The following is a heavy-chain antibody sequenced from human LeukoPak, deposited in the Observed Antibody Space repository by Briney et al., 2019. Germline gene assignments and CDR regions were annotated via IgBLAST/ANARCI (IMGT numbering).Heavy chain of an antibody. Sequence: SETVSLTCTVFGDSITNSHWTWIRLPPGKGLEWIAYIYYTGYTNYNPSLKSRVSISVDTSKNQLSLKLISVTAADTAVYYCARAPIGSVDYWGPGAQVTVSS. D-gene: IGHD1-1*01. CDR1: GDSITNSH. CDR2: IYYTGYT. J-gene: IGHJ4*02. V-gene: IGHV4-59*01. CDR3: ARAPIGSVDY.